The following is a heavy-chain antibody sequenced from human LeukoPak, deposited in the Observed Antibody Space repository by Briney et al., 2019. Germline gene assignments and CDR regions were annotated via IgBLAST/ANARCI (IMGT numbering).Heavy chain of an antibody. CDR3: AGSYYYYGMDV. Sequence: HPGGSLRLSCAASGFTFSSYAMHWVRQAPGKGLEWVAVISYDGSNKYYADSVKGRFTISRDNSKNTLYLQMNSLRAEDTAVYYCAGSYYYYGMDVWGQGTTVTVSS. CDR2: ISYDGSNK. CDR1: GFTFSSYA. D-gene: IGHD2-15*01. V-gene: IGHV3-30*04. J-gene: IGHJ6*02.